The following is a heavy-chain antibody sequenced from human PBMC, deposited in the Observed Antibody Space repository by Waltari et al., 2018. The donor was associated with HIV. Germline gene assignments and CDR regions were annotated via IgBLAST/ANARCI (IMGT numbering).Heavy chain of an antibody. J-gene: IGHJ6*02. CDR2: VTDYNGNT. CDR3: ARSGYFDSSGSRNYHYYGMDV. Sequence: QVQLIQSGAEVKKPGASVKVSCKASGYRFSSSGITWVRHAPGQGLEWLGSVTDYNGNTYYAQSLQGRVSMTTDTYTNTAYMTLRSLRSDDTAIYFCARSGYFDSSGSRNYHYYGMDVWGQGTTVTVSS. D-gene: IGHD3-22*01. V-gene: IGHV1-18*01. CDR1: GYRFSSSG.